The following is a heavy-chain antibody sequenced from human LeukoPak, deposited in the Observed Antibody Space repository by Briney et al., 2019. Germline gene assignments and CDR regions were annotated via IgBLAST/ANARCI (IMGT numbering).Heavy chain of an antibody. D-gene: IGHD3-22*01. J-gene: IGHJ6*02. CDR3: ARDPPREFYYDSSGGFMDV. V-gene: IGHV1-69*04. CDR2: IIPILGIA. Sequence: ASVKVSCKASGGTFSSYAISWVRQAPGQGLEWMGRIIPILGIANYAQKFQGRVTITADKSTSTAYMELSSLRSEDTAVYYCARDPPREFYYDSSGGFMDVWGQGTTVTVCS. CDR1: GGTFSSYA.